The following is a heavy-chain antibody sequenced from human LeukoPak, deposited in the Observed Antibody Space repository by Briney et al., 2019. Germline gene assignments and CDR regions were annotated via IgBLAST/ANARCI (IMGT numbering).Heavy chain of an antibody. D-gene: IGHD6-19*01. CDR3: AKTWLGNFDY. Sequence: GGSLRLSCAASGFNFSGYEMNWVRQTPGKGLECVSSISSTGSIIYYADSVKGRFTISRDNAKNSLYLQMNSLRDEDTAVYYCAKTWLGNFDYWGQGTLVTASS. CDR2: ISSTGSII. CDR1: GFNFSGYE. J-gene: IGHJ4*02. V-gene: IGHV3-48*03.